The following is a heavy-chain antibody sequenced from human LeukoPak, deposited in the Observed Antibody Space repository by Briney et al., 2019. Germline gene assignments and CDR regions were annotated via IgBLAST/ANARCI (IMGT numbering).Heavy chain of an antibody. CDR1: GFTFDDYA. CDR3: ASHGGNPYHYYYYGMDV. CDR2: ISWNSGNI. J-gene: IGHJ6*02. Sequence: GGSLRLSCAASGFTFDDYAMHWVRQAPGKGLEWVSGISWNSGNIGYADSVKGRFTISRDNAKNSLYLQMNSLRAEDTAVYYCASHGGNPYHYYYYGMDVWGQGTTVTVSS. D-gene: IGHD4-23*01. V-gene: IGHV3-9*01.